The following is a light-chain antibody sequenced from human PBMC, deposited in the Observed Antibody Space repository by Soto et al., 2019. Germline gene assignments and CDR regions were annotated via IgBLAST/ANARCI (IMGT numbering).Light chain of an antibody. Sequence: QSVLTQPASVSGSPGQSITISCTGTSSDVGGYNYVSWYQQHPGKAPKLMIYEVSNRPSGVSNRFSGSKSGNTASLTISGLQAEDEGDYYCSSYTSSTSYVLGTGTKV. V-gene: IGLV2-14*01. CDR3: SSYTSSTSYV. CDR2: EVS. J-gene: IGLJ1*01. CDR1: SSDVGGYNY.